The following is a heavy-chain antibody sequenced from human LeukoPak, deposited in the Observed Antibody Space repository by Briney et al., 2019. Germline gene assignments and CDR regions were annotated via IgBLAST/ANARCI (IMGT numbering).Heavy chain of an antibody. CDR1: GASITSYY. V-gene: IGHV4-59*01. D-gene: IGHD3-16*01. CDR2: IHYSGST. CDR3: ARDLRAAC. J-gene: IGHJ4*02. Sequence: TSETLSLTCTVSGASITSYYWTWIRQPPGKGLGWIGYIHYSGSTNYNPSLKSRVTISVDTSKNQFSLKLSSVTAADTAVYYCARDLRAACWGQGTLVTVSS.